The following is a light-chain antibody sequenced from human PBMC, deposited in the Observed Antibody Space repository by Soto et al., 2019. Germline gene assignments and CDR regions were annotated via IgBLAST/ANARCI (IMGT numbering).Light chain of an antibody. Sequence: QSALAQPASVSGSPGKSITSSCTGTSSDGGGDNYVSWYQQHPGKAPKLMISDVSNRPSGVSNRFSGSKSGNTASLTISGLQAEDEAEYYCSSYTSSSTRVFGGGTKLTVL. J-gene: IGLJ3*02. CDR2: DVS. CDR3: SSYTSSSTRV. CDR1: SSDGGGDNY. V-gene: IGLV2-14*03.